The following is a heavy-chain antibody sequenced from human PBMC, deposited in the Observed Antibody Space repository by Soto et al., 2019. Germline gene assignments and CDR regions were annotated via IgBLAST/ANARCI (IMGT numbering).Heavy chain of an antibody. CDR2: IYYSGST. J-gene: IGHJ5*02. CDR3: ARVYYYGSGSPVRFDP. Sequence: SETLSLTCTVSGGSISSYDWSWIRQPPGKGLEWIGYIYYSGSTNYNPSLKSRVTISVDTSKNQFSLKLSSVTAADTAVYYCARVYYYGSGSPVRFDPWGQGTLVTVSS. D-gene: IGHD3-10*01. CDR1: GGSISSYD. V-gene: IGHV4-59*01.